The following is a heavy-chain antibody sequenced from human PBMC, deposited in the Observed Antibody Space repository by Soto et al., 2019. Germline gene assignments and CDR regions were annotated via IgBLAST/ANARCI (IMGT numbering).Heavy chain of an antibody. D-gene: IGHD1-26*01. CDR3: ARADRYSGSYYFDY. CDR2: IGTAGDT. Sequence: EVQLVESGGGLVQPGGSLRLSCAASGFTFSSYDMHWVRQATGKGLEWVSAIGTAGDTYYPGSVKGRFTISRENAKNSLYRQMNSLRAGDTAVYYCARADRYSGSYYFDYWGQGTLVTVSS. J-gene: IGHJ4*02. V-gene: IGHV3-13*01. CDR1: GFTFSSYD.